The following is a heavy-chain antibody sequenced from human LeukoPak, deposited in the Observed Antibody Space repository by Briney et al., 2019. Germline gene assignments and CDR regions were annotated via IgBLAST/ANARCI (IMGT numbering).Heavy chain of an antibody. Sequence: GGSLRLSCAASGFTFSSYAMTWVRQAPGKGLEWVSGISGRGSSTYFADSVKGRFTISRDNSKNTLYLQMNSLRAEDTAVYYCAKALDTAMVPRSFASDYWGQGTLVTVSS. CDR2: ISGRGSST. D-gene: IGHD5-18*01. V-gene: IGHV3-23*01. J-gene: IGHJ4*02. CDR1: GFTFSSYA. CDR3: AKALDTAMVPRSFASDY.